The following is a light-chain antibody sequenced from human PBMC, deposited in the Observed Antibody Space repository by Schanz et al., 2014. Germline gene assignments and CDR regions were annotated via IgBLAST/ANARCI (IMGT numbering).Light chain of an antibody. CDR3: QQRSDWPPIFT. J-gene: IGKJ3*01. CDR2: GAS. Sequence: EIVMTQSPATLSVSPGERVIVSCRASQSVGSNLAWYQQKPGQAPRLLIYGASNRATGIPARFSGSGSGTDFTLPISGLEPEDSAVYYCQQRSDWPPIFTFGPGTTVHLK. CDR1: QSVGSN. V-gene: IGKV3-11*01.